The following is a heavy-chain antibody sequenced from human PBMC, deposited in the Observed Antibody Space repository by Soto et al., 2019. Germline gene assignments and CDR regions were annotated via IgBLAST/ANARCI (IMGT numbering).Heavy chain of an antibody. CDR1: GYTFTTYG. CDR2: MSPYDGNT. V-gene: IGHV1-18*01. J-gene: IGHJ3*02. D-gene: IGHD1-26*01. CDR3: AIGGSYYDGVIHGAFVI. Sequence: QVQLVQSGAEVRKPGASVKVSCQASGYTFTTYGISWVRQAPGQGLEWMGWMSPYDGNTIYAQKLQGRVTMTTDTPTSSAYMELRSLRSDDTAVYCCAIGGSYYDGVIHGAFVILGQGTMVTVSS.